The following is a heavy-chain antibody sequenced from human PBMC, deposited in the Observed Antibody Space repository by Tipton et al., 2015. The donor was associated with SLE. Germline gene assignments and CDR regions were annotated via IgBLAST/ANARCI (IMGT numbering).Heavy chain of an antibody. Sequence: TLSLTCTVSGGSISSSSYYWGWIRQPPGQGLEWIGSIYYSGSTYYNPSLKSRVTISVDTSKNQFSLKLSSVTAADTAVYYCARHDPTTPDAFDIWGQGTMVTVSS. CDR2: IYYSGST. V-gene: IGHV4-39*01. D-gene: IGHD2-15*01. J-gene: IGHJ3*02. CDR1: GGSISSSSYY. CDR3: ARHDPTTPDAFDI.